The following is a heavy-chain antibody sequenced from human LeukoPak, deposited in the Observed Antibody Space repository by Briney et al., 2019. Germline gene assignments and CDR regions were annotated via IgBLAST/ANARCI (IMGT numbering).Heavy chain of an antibody. CDR2: INAGNGNT. J-gene: IGHJ4*02. CDR3: ARGIEATSGWYVIDY. CDR1: GYIFTIYA. D-gene: IGHD6-19*01. V-gene: IGHV1-3*01. Sequence: ASVKVSCTASGYIFTIYAIHWVRQVPGQRLEWMGWINAGNGNTKYSQKIQGRVTITRDTSATTAYVEVSSLRSEDTAVYYCARGIEATSGWYVIDYWGQGTLVTVSS.